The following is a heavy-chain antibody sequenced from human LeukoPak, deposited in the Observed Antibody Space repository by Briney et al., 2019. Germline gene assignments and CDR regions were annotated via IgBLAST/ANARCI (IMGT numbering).Heavy chain of an antibody. CDR3: ARAGQYSYGLYYFDY. V-gene: IGHV4-38-2*02. CDR2: IYHSGST. D-gene: IGHD5-18*01. CDR1: GYSISSGYY. Sequence: SETLSLTCTVSGYSISSGYYWGWIRQPPGKGLEWIGSIYHSGSTYYNPSLKSRVTISVDTSKNQFSLKLSSVTAADTAVYYCARAGQYSYGLYYFDYWGQGTLVTVSS. J-gene: IGHJ4*02.